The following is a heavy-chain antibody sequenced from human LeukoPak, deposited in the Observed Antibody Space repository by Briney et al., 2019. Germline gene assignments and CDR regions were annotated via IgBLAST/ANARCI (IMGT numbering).Heavy chain of an antibody. Sequence: GGSLRLSCAASGFTFSSYGMHWVRQAPGKGLGWVAVIWYDGSNKYYADSVKGRFTISRDNSKNTLYLQMNSLRAEDTAVYYCARENIRRGYFDYWGQGTLVTVSS. J-gene: IGHJ4*02. D-gene: IGHD2/OR15-2a*01. CDR3: ARENIRRGYFDY. CDR1: GFTFSSYG. CDR2: IWYDGSNK. V-gene: IGHV3-33*08.